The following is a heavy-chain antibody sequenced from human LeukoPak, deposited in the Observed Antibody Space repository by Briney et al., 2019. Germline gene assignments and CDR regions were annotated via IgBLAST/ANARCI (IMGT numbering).Heavy chain of an antibody. CDR3: ASSPRYCSSTSCSEAYFDY. J-gene: IGHJ4*02. V-gene: IGHV4-30-2*01. D-gene: IGHD2-2*01. CDR1: GGSISSGGYS. Sequence: PSETLSLTCAVSGGSISSGGYSWSWIRQPPGKGLEWIGYIYHSGSTYYNPSLKSRVTIPVDRSKNQFSLKLSSVTAADTAVYYCASSPRYCSSTSCSEAYFDYWGQGTLVTVSS. CDR2: IYHSGST.